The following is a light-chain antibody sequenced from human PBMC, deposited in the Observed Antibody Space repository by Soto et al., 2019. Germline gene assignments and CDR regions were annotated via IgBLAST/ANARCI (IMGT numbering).Light chain of an antibody. CDR2: SNN. J-gene: IGLJ1*01. CDR3: AAWHDSLNGYV. CDR1: SSNIGSNT. Sequence: QSVLTQPPSASGTPGQRVTIYCSGSSSNIGSNTVNWYQQLPGTAPKLLIYSNNQRPSGVPDRFSGSKSGTSASLAISGLQSEDEADYYCAAWHDSLNGYVFGTWTKVTVL. V-gene: IGLV1-44*01.